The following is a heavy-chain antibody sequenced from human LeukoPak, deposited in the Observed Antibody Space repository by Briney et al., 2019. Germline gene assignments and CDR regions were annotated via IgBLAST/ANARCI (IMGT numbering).Heavy chain of an antibody. D-gene: IGHD3-16*01. Sequence: GGSLRLSCAASGFTFSSYAMSWVRQAPGKGLEWVSAISGSGGSTYYADSVKGRFTISRDNSKNTLYLQMNSLRAEDTAVYYCATDRLLGLRSSLWGQGTLVTVSS. CDR2: ISGSGGST. J-gene: IGHJ4*02. V-gene: IGHV3-23*01. CDR1: GFTFSSYA. CDR3: ATDRLLGLRSSL.